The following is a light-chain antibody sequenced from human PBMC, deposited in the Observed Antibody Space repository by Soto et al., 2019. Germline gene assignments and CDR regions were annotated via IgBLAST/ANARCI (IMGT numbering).Light chain of an antibody. V-gene: IGLV3-21*04. CDR3: QVWDSSSALLV. CDR2: YDS. CDR1: NIGSKS. Sequence: SYELTQPTSVSVAPGKTARITCGGNNIGSKSVHWYQQKPGQAPVLVIYYDSDRPSGIPERFSGSNSGNTATLTISRVEAGDEADYYCQVWDSSSALLVFGGGTKLTVL. J-gene: IGLJ3*02.